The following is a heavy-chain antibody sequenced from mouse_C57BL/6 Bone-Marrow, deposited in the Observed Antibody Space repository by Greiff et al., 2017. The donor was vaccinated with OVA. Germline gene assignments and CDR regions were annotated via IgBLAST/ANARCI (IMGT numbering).Heavy chain of an antibody. J-gene: IGHJ3*01. Sequence: EVQLQQSGPELVKPGASVKISCKASGYTFTDYYMNWVKQSHGKSLEWIGDINPNNGGTSYNQKLKGKATLTVDRSSSTAYMELRSLTSEDSAVYYCARPRYDYDEAWFAYWGQGTLVTVSA. CDR1: GYTFTDYY. D-gene: IGHD2-4*01. CDR3: ARPRYDYDEAWFAY. V-gene: IGHV1-26*01. CDR2: INPNNGGT.